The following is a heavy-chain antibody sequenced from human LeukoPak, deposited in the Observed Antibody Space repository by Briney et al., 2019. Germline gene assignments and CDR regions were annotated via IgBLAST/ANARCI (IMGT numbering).Heavy chain of an antibody. V-gene: IGHV1-69*05. CDR2: IIPIFGTA. CDR1: GGTFISYA. Sequence: SVTVSCKASGGTFISYAISWVRQAPGQGLEWMGGIIPIFGTANYAQKFQGRVTITTDESTSTAYMELSSLRSEDTAVYHCARAVYGSGSYHFDYWGQGTLVTVSS. D-gene: IGHD3-10*01. J-gene: IGHJ4*02. CDR3: ARAVYGSGSYHFDY.